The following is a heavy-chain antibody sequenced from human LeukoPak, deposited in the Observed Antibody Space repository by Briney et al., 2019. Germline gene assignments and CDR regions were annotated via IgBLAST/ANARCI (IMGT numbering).Heavy chain of an antibody. J-gene: IGHJ4*02. D-gene: IGHD6-6*01. Sequence: ASVKVSCKASVYTFTSYGISWVRQAPGQGLEWMGWISAYNGNTNYAQKLQGRVTMTTDTSTSTAYMELRSLRSDDTAVYYCARIGDLSSSGLFDYWGQGTLVTVSS. V-gene: IGHV1-18*01. CDR3: ARIGDLSSSGLFDY. CDR1: VYTFTSYG. CDR2: ISAYNGNT.